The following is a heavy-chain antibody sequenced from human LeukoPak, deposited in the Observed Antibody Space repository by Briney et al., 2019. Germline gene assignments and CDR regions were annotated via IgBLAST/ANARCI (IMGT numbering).Heavy chain of an antibody. J-gene: IGHJ1*01. CDR1: GFTFSTYW. CDR2: IKSDGGT. CDR3: ARAPSEIGGYYPEYFRH. V-gene: IGHV3-74*01. Sequence: GGSLRLSCAASGFTFSTYWMHWVRQAPGKGLVWVSRIKSDGGTNYADSVKGRFTISRDNTKKTVSLQMNSLRPEDTGVYYCARAPSEIGGYYPEYFRHWGQGTLVTVSS. D-gene: IGHD3-22*01.